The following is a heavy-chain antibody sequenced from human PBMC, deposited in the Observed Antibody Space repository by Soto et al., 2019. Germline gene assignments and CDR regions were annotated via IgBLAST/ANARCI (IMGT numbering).Heavy chain of an antibody. Sequence: QITVKESGLPLVTLTETLTVTCSFSGISLSSSGMGVGWIRPPPGKALEWIALIYWDDDKRYSPFLSSRLTISKDPSKTEVDLTMTNMDPVDTTTYYCARLTRGVYDSGRLWEKFDYWGQGTLVTVSS. J-gene: IGHJ4*02. D-gene: IGHD5-12*01. CDR3: ARLTRGVYDSGRLWEKFDY. V-gene: IGHV2-5*02. CDR2: IYWDDDK. CDR1: GISLSSSGMG.